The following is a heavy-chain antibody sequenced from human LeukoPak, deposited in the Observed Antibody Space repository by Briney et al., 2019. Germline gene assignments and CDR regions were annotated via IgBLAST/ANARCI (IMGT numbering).Heavy chain of an antibody. CDR1: GYSISSGYY. CDR3: ARTQGRYYFDF. V-gene: IGHV4-38-2*01. CDR2: IYPSGNT. J-gene: IGHJ4*02. Sequence: SETLSLTCAVSGYSISSGYYWGWLRQPPGKGLEWIGNIYPSGNTYYNPSLKSRLTISLDTSKNQFSLKLSSVTAADTAVYYCARTQGRYYFDFWGQGTLVTVSS.